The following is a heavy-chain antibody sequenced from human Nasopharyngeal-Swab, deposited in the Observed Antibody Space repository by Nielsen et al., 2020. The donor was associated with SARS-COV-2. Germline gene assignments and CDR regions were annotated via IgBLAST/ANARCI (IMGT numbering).Heavy chain of an antibody. CDR1: GFTFSSYA. CDR2: ISGSGGST. V-gene: IGHV3-23*01. D-gene: IGHD6-19*01. Sequence: GGSLRLSCAASGFTFSSYAMSWVRQAPGKGLEWVSAISGSGGSTYYADSVKGRFTISRDNSKNTLYLQMNSLRAEDTAVYYCANFYRGSVWLAHYWGQGTLVTVSS. CDR3: ANFYRGSVWLAHY. J-gene: IGHJ4*02.